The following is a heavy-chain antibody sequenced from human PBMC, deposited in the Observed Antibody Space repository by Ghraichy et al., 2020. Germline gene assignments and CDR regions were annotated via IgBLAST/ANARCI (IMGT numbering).Heavy chain of an antibody. CDR2: ISSSSSYI. V-gene: IGHV3-21*01. CDR3: ARDLELVVAATPDYYYCIDV. Sequence: KRLEWVSSISSSSSYIYYADSVKGRFTISRDNAKNSLYLHMNSLRAEDTAVYYCARDLELVVAATPDYYYCIDVLC. J-gene: IGHJ6*02. D-gene: IGHD2-15*01.